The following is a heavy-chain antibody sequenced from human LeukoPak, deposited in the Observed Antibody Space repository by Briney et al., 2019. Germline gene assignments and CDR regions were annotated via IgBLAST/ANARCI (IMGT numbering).Heavy chain of an antibody. CDR2: IVVGSGNT. D-gene: IGHD3-10*01. J-gene: IGHJ6*02. CDR1: GFTFTSSA. CDR3: AADRPGSGKNYYYYGMDV. V-gene: IGHV1-58*01. Sequence: SVKVSCKASGFTFTSSAVQWVRQARGQRLEWIGWIVVGSGNTNYAQKFQERVTITRDMSISTAYMELSSLRSEDTAVYYCAADRPGSGKNYYYYGMDVWGQGTTVTVSS.